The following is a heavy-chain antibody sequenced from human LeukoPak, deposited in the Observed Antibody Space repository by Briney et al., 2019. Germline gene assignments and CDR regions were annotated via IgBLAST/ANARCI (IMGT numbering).Heavy chain of an antibody. J-gene: IGHJ4*02. CDR1: GYSISRGYY. CDR2: IYHSGST. V-gene: IGHV4-38-2*02. CDR3: ARDWGYRINGVCYAFDH. Sequence: SETLSLTCTVSGYSISRGYYWGWIRQPPGKGLEWIGSIYHSGSTRYNPSLKSRVTISVDTSKNHFSLRLSSVTAADTAVYYCARDWGYRINGVCYAFDHWGQGTLVTVSS. D-gene: IGHD2-8*01.